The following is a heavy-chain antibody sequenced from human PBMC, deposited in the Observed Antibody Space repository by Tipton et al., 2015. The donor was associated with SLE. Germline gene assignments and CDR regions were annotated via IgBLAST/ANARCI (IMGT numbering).Heavy chain of an antibody. D-gene: IGHD6-19*01. CDR1: GFTFSSYA. CDR2: ISSSSSTI. J-gene: IGHJ6*04. CDR3: ARAGALYSSGGLDV. Sequence: SLRLSCAASGFTFSSYAMNWVRQAPGKGLEWVSYISSSSSTIYYADSVEGRFTISRDNAKNSLYLQMNSLRAEDTAVYYCARAGALYSSGGLDVWGKGTTVTVSS. V-gene: IGHV3-48*01.